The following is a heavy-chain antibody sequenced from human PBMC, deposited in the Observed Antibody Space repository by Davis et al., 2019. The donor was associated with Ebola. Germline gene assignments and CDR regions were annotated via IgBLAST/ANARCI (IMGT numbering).Heavy chain of an antibody. V-gene: IGHV3-11*04. J-gene: IGHJ6*03. CDR1: GFTFSDYY. CDR3: AREYSDLHYYYYYMDV. CDR2: ISTSGSTI. D-gene: IGHD4-11*01. Sequence: PGGSLRLSCAAFGFTFSDYYMTWIRQAPGKGLEWVSYISTSGSTIYYSDSVKGRFTISRDNAKNSLYLQVNSLRAEDTAVYYCAREYSDLHYYYYYMDVWGKGTTVTVSS.